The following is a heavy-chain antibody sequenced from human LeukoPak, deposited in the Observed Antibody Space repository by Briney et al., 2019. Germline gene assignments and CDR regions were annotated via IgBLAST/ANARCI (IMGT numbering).Heavy chain of an antibody. CDR3: AREEQLALDY. Sequence: PGGSLRLSCAGSGFTFSSYWMSWVRQAPGKGLEWVANIKQDGSEKYYVDSVKGRFTISRDNAKNSLYLQMNSLRAEDTAVYYCAREEQLALDYWGQGTLVTVSS. D-gene: IGHD6-13*01. CDR2: IKQDGSEK. V-gene: IGHV3-7*03. CDR1: GFTFSSYW. J-gene: IGHJ4*02.